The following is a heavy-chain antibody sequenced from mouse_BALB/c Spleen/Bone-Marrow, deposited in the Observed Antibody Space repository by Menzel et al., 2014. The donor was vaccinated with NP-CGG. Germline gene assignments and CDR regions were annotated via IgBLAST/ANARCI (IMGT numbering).Heavy chain of an antibody. Sequence: DVKLVESGPGLVKPSQSLSLTCTVTGFSITSDYAWYWLRPFPGNILEWMGYISYSGSTSYNPSLKSRISITRDTSKNQFFLQFNSVTTEDTATYYCARWLPYYYAMDYWGQGTSVTVSS. J-gene: IGHJ4*01. CDR2: ISYSGST. CDR1: GFSITSDYA. D-gene: IGHD2-2*01. CDR3: ARWLPYYYAMDY. V-gene: IGHV3-2*02.